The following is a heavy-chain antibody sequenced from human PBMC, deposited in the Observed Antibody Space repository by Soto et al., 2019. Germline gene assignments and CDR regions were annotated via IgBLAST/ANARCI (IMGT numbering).Heavy chain of an antibody. D-gene: IGHD2-8*01. J-gene: IGHJ6*01. V-gene: IGHV3-30*03. CDR2: MSFDGNHQ. CDR3: ARDHGMVLSDYYSGMDV. Sequence: FLRLSCAASGFTSHRNDMYWVRQSPGHWLEWVAVMSFDGNHQHYAESVKGRFNISRDDSKNTVYLQMNNLRGEDSAVYYCARDHGMVLSDYYSGMDVWGQGTTVPVSS. CDR1: GFTSHRND.